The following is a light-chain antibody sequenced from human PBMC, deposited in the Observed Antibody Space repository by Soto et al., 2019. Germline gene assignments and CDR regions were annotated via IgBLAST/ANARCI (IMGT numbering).Light chain of an antibody. J-gene: IGLJ2*01. CDR1: SRDVGGYNY. V-gene: IGLV2-14*01. CDR2: EVT. CDR3: NSYTSVSTWL. Sequence: QSALTQPASVSGSLGQSITISCAGTSRDVGGYNYVSWYQQYPGKAPKVIISEVTNRPSGVPNRFSGSKSGNTASLTISGLQAEDEADYYCNSYTSVSTWLFGGGTKLTVL.